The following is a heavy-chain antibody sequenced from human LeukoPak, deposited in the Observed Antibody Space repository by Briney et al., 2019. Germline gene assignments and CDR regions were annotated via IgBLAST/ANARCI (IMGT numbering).Heavy chain of an antibody. CDR2: ITASGGNT. D-gene: IGHD5-18*01. J-gene: IGHJ4*02. CDR3: AKGNGYSYGRYYFDY. Sequence: PGGSLRLSCAASGFTFSSYAMGWVRQAPGQGLEWVSVITASGGNTYYADSVKGRFTISRDNSKNTLYLQVNSLRAEDTVVYYCAKGNGYSYGRYYFDYWGQGTLVTVSS. CDR1: GFTFSSYA. V-gene: IGHV3-23*01.